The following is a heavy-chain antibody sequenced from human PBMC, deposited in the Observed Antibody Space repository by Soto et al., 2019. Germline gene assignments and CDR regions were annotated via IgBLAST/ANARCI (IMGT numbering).Heavy chain of an antibody. D-gene: IGHD3-9*01. CDR2: ISYGGSNK. J-gene: IGHJ4*02. CDR1: GFTFSSYG. Sequence: PGGSLRLSCAASGFTFSSYGMHWVRQAPGKGLEWVAVISYGGSNKYYADSVKGRFTIPRDNPKNTLYLQMNGLRAEDTAVYYCAKDINDILTGYYLLTSPPAYWGQGTLVTVSS. CDR3: AKDINDILTGYYLLTSPPAY. V-gene: IGHV3-30*18.